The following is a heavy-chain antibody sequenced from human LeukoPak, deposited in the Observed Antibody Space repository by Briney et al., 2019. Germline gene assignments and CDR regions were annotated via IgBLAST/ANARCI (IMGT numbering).Heavy chain of an antibody. CDR3: ARGYRVLANFDY. D-gene: IGHD3-16*02. V-gene: IGHV3-21*01. CDR1: GFTFSSYN. CDR2: ISSSSTYI. Sequence: GGSLRLSCAASGFTFSSYNMNWVRQAPGKGLEWVSSISSSSTYIYYADSVKGRFTISRDNAKNSLYPQMNSLRAEDTAVYYCARGYRVLANFDYWGQGTLVTVSS. J-gene: IGHJ4*02.